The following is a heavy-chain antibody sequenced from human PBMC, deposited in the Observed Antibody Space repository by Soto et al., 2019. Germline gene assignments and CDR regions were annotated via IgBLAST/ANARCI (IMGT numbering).Heavy chain of an antibody. CDR3: ASSIAVAGLGAFDI. Sequence: ASVKVSCKASGHTFTGYYRHWVRQAPGQGLEWMGWINPNSGGTNYAQKFQGWVTMTRDTSISTAYMELSRLRSDDTAVYYCASSIAVAGLGAFDIWGQGTMVTVSS. CDR1: GHTFTGYY. V-gene: IGHV1-2*04. J-gene: IGHJ3*02. CDR2: INPNSGGT. D-gene: IGHD6-19*01.